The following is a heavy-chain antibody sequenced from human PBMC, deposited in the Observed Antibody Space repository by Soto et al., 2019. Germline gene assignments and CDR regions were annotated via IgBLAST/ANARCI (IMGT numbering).Heavy chain of an antibody. CDR1: GYTFTHYG. CDR2: ISAYNGNT. V-gene: IGHV1-18*04. J-gene: IGHJ4*02. Sequence: QLQLVQSGAEMKKPGASVKVSCKPSGYTFTHYGVSWLRQAPGQGLEWMGWISAYNGNTDYAHKFQGRVALTTDTSTSTAYMELRGLSPDDTAVYYCARDVPGSGVPFWDYWGQGTLVTVSS. CDR3: ARDVPGSGVPFWDY. D-gene: IGHD2-15*01.